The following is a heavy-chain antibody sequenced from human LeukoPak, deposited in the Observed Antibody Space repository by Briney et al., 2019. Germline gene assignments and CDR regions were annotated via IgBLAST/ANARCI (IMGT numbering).Heavy chain of an antibody. J-gene: IGHJ6*03. V-gene: IGHV4-39*01. CDR2: IYYSETT. CDR1: GGSINTANYY. Sequence: SETLSLTCTVSGGSINTANYYWGWLRQPPGTGLEWIGSIYYSETTYDNPSLKSRVTISIETSKNQFSLRLSSVTASDTAVYYCAGQRADYYYYYVDVWGEGTTVAVS. CDR3: AGQRADYYYYYVDV.